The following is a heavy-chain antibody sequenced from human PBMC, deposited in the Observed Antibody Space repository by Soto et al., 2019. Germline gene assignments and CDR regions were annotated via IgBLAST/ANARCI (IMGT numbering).Heavy chain of an antibody. CDR1: GGSISSYY. J-gene: IGHJ5*02. CDR3: ARGKVGGGYEREKYNWFDP. D-gene: IGHD6-19*01. CDR2: IYYSGST. Sequence: QVQLQESGPGLVKPSETLSLTCTVSGGSISSYYRSWIRQPPGKGLEWIGYIYYSGSTNYNPSLKSRVTISVDTSKNQFSLKLSSVTAADTAVYYCARGKVGGGYEREKYNWFDPWGQGTLVTVSS. V-gene: IGHV4-59*01.